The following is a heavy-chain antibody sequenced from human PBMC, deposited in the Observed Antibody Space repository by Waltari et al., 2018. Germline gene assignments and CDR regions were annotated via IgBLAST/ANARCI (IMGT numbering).Heavy chain of an antibody. J-gene: IGHJ4*02. Sequence: EVQLVESGGGLVQPGGSLRLSCAASGFTLSSFWVNWVRQTPGKGLGWVAGIKQDGSEKYYADSVKGRSTISRDNAKNSLYLQMNSLRAEDTAVYYCATSGWYCFDYWGQGTLVTVSS. CDR1: GFTLSSFW. CDR2: IKQDGSEK. CDR3: ATSGWYCFDY. D-gene: IGHD6-19*01. V-gene: IGHV3-7*01.